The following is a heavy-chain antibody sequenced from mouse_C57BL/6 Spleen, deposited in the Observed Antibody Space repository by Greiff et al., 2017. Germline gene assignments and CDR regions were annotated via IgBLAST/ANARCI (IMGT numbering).Heavy chain of an antibody. V-gene: IGHV1-82*01. D-gene: IGHD1-1*01. J-gene: IGHJ4*01. CDR3: ARYYYGYYYAMDY. CDR2: IYPGDGDT. CDR1: GYAFSSSW. Sequence: QVQLQQSGPELVKPGASVKICCKASGYAFSSSWMNWVKQRPGKGLEWIGRIYPGDGDTNYNGKFKGKATLTADKSSSTAYMQLSSLTSEDSAVYFCARYYYGYYYAMDYWGQGTSVTVSS.